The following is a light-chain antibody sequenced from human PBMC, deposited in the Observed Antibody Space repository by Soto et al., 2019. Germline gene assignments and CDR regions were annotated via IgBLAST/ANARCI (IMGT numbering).Light chain of an antibody. V-gene: IGKV3-20*01. CDR1: QSVDNHY. Sequence: EVVLTQSPGTLSLSPGERVTLSCRASQSVDNHYLAWYQQKPGQSPRLLIYGTSSRATGIPDRFSGSGYGTDFTLTISRLEPEDFAMYYCQQSGRSPYNFGQGTKLEIK. CDR2: GTS. J-gene: IGKJ2*01. CDR3: QQSGRSPYN.